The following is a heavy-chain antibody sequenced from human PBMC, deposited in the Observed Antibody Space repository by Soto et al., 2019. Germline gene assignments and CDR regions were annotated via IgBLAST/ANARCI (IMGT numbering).Heavy chain of an antibody. D-gene: IGHD3-9*01. CDR2: ISAYNGNT. CDR1: GYTFTSYG. V-gene: IGHV1-18*01. J-gene: IGHJ6*02. CDR3: ARFYDILTGYYTPQIDYYDYGMDV. Sequence: GASVKISCKASGYTFTSYGISWVRQAPGQGLEWMGWISAYNGNTNYAQKLQGRVTMTTDTSTSTAYMELRSLRSDDTAVYYCARFYDILTGYYTPQIDYYDYGMDVWGQGTTVTVSS.